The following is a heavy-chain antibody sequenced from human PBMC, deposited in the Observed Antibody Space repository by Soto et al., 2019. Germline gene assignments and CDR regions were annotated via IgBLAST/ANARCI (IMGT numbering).Heavy chain of an antibody. D-gene: IGHD3-10*01. Sequence: PGGSLRFSCAASGFTFSGYSMNWVRQAPGKGLEWVSSISSSSSYIYYADSVKGRFTISRDNAKNSLYLQMNSLRAEDTAVYYCATFREFVGMDVWGQGTTVTVSS. CDR3: ATFREFVGMDV. J-gene: IGHJ6*02. CDR1: GFTFSGYS. CDR2: ISSSSSYI. V-gene: IGHV3-21*01.